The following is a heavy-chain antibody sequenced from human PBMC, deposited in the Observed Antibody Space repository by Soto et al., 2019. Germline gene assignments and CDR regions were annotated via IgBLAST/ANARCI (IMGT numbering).Heavy chain of an antibody. CDR3: ERLGVYYQPLDH. D-gene: IGHD3-10*01. V-gene: IGHV4-59*08. CDR1: GDSISPHY. J-gene: IGHJ4*02. CDR2: VYYTGTT. Sequence: SETLSLTCTVSGDSISPHYWTWVRQPPGKGLEWVGYVYYTGTTMYNPSLKSRVTISLDTSKSQVSLNLTSVTAADTAVYYCERLGVYYQPLDHGSGGPLVPVSS.